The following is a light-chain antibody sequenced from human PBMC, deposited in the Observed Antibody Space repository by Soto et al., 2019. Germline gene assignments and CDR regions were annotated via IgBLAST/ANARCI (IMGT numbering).Light chain of an antibody. CDR2: DAS. J-gene: IGKJ1*01. CDR3: QQYNNWLWT. CDR1: QTVSNN. V-gene: IGKV3-15*01. Sequence: EIVMPQSPATLSVSPGERATLSCRASQTVSNNLAWYQQQPGQAPRLLIYDASTRATGIPARFSGSGSGTEFTLTISSLQSEDFAVYYCQQYNNWLWTFGQGTKWIS.